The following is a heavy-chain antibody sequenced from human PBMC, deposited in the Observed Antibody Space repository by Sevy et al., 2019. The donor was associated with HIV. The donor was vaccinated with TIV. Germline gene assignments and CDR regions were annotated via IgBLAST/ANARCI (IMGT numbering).Heavy chain of an antibody. D-gene: IGHD3-22*01. J-gene: IGHJ1*01. CDR3: AKDPYSSGEYFQK. CDR1: GFNFNNYA. CDR2: ISGSGGRT. Sequence: GSLRLSCKASGFNFNNYAMSWVRQAPGKGLEWVSTISGSGGRTYTAESVRGRITISRDNSKRTVYLQMNSLRGDDTAIYYCAKDPYSSGEYFQKWGQGARVTVSS. V-gene: IGHV3-23*01.